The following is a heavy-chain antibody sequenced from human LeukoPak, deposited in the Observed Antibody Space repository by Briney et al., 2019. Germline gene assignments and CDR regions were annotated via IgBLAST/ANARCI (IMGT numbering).Heavy chain of an antibody. CDR1: GGSISSYY. D-gene: IGHD2/OR15-2a*01. Sequence: SETLSLTCTVPGGSISSYYWSWIRQRPGKGLEWIGYLYYSGSTTYSPSLKSRVTMSVDTSKSQFSLRLSSVTAADTAIYYCARVRGTFETDWGQGTLVTVSS. V-gene: IGHV4-59*01. J-gene: IGHJ1*01. CDR3: ARVRGTFETD. CDR2: LYYSGST.